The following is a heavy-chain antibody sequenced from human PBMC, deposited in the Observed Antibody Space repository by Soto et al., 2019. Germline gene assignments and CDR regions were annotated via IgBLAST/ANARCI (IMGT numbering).Heavy chain of an antibody. CDR1: GFTFNSYG. Sequence: GGSLRLSCAASGFTFNSYGIHWVRQAPGKGLEWVAVISHDGSKTNYADSVKGRFTISRDNAKSSLYLQMDSLRAEDTAVYYCAKDVYGGNSAGFDFWGQGTMVTVSS. V-gene: IGHV3-30*18. CDR3: AKDVYGGNSAGFDF. J-gene: IGHJ3*01. D-gene: IGHD4-17*01. CDR2: ISHDGSKT.